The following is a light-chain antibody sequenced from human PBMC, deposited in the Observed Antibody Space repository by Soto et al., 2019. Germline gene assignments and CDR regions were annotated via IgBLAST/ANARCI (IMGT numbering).Light chain of an antibody. CDR2: RAS. CDR1: QTIYSN. V-gene: IGKV3-15*01. Sequence: IVMTQSPATLSVSPGERATLSCRAGQTIYSNVAWYQQRPGQAPRLLIYRASTRATGVPARFSGSGSGTEFTLTISGLQYEDFALYYCQQYQNLGTFGQGTKVEIK. CDR3: QQYQNLGT. J-gene: IGKJ1*01.